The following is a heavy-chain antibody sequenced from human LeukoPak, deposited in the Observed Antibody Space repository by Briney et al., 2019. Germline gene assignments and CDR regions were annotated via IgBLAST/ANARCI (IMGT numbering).Heavy chain of an antibody. CDR1: GGSISSYY. J-gene: IGHJ3*01. Sequence: SETLSLTCTVSGGSISSYYWNWIRQPPGEGQEWIGYIYYTGSSNYNPSLKSRVTISLDTSKNQFSLKLSSVTAADTAVYYCVRRVVVVTANDKSDAFDVWGQGTVVTVS. D-gene: IGHD2-21*02. CDR2: IYYTGSS. CDR3: VRRVVVVTANDKSDAFDV. V-gene: IGHV4-59*01.